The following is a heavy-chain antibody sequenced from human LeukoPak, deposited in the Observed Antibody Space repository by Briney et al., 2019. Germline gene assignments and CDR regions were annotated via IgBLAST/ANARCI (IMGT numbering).Heavy chain of an antibody. V-gene: IGHV3-49*03. Sequence: PGGSLRLSCTASGFTFGDYAMNWFRQAPGKGLEWVGFIRSKAYGGTTEYAASVKGRFTISRDDSKSIAYLQMNSLKIEDTAVYYCARDGGYSYGSLRGFDIWGQGTMVTVSS. CDR2: IRSKAYGGTT. CDR3: ARDGGYSYGSLRGFDI. CDR1: GFTFGDYA. J-gene: IGHJ3*02. D-gene: IGHD5-18*01.